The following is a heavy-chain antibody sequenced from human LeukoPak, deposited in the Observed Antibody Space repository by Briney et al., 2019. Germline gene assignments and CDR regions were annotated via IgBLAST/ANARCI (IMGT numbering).Heavy chain of an antibody. J-gene: IGHJ4*02. Sequence: SGTPSLTSTVSGGYISSGGYYCSWIRQHPGKGVEWIGYIYYSGSTYYNPSLKSRVTISVDTSKNQFSLKLSSVPAADTAVYYCARWNYYGSGSSDYWGQGTLVTVSS. V-gene: IGHV4-31*03. CDR3: ARWNYYGSGSSDY. CDR1: GGYISSGGYY. CDR2: IYYSGST. D-gene: IGHD3-10*01.